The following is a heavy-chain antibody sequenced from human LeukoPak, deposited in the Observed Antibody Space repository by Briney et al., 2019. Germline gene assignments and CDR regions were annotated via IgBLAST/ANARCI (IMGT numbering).Heavy chain of an antibody. Sequence: GESLKISCLGSGYSFTSFWIGWVGQVPGKGLEGMGSIYPGDSDTRYSPSFQGQVTISADKSIHTAYLQWSSLKASDTAMYYCARRGGPFDYWGQGTLVTVSS. CDR2: IYPGDSDT. D-gene: IGHD3-10*01. CDR1: GYSFTSFW. CDR3: ARRGGPFDY. V-gene: IGHV5-51*03. J-gene: IGHJ4*02.